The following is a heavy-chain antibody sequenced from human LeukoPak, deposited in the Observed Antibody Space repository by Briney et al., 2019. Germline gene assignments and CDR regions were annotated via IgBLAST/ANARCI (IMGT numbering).Heavy chain of an antibody. V-gene: IGHV4-39*07. CDR1: GDSIKSNNLY. D-gene: IGHD6-13*01. Sequence: SETLSLTCTVSGDSIKSNNLYWGWIRQPPGKGLEWIGSINYGGDTYYNPSLKSRVTISVDTSKNQFSLKLSSVTAADTAVYYCARGSDRGIAAAGWFDPWGQGTLVTVSS. J-gene: IGHJ5*02. CDR3: ARGSDRGIAAAGWFDP. CDR2: INYGGDT.